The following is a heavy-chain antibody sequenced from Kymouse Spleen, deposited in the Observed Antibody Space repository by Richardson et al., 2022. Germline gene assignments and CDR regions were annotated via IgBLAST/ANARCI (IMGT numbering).Heavy chain of an antibody. CDR3: AKDHYDFWSGYGGWFDP. CDR2: ISYDGSNK. V-gene: IGHV3-30*18. D-gene: IGHD3-3*01. Sequence: QVQLVESGGGVVQPGRSLRLSCAASGFTFSSYGMHWVRQAPGKGLEWVAVISYDGSNKYYADSVKGRFTISRDNSKNTLYLQMNSLRAEDTAVYYCAKDHYDFWSGYGGWFDPWGQGTLVTVSS. CDR1: GFTFSSYG. J-gene: IGHJ5*02.